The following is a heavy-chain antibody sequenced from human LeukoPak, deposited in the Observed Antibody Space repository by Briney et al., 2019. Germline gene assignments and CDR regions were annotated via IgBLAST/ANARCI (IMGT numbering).Heavy chain of an antibody. V-gene: IGHV3-11*01. CDR2: ISSSGSTI. D-gene: IGHD2-21*02. J-gene: IGHJ3*02. Sequence: GGSLRLSCAASGFTFSDYYMSWIRQAPGKGLEWVSYISSSGSTIYYADSVKGRFTISRDNAKNSLYLQMNSLRAEDTAVYYCARGVSVVETAMNAFDIWGQGTMVTVSS. CDR3: ARGVSVVETAMNAFDI. CDR1: GFTFSDYY.